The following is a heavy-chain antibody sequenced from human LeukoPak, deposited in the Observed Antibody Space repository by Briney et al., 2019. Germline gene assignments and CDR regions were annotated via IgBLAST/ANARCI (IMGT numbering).Heavy chain of an antibody. D-gene: IGHD3-22*01. Sequence: ASVKVSCKASGYTFTRYYMHWVRQAPGQGLEWMGIINPSDDSTRYAQKFQGRVTMTKDTSTNTVYMHLSSLSSDDTAVYYCARAYYESSAYRHAVYFDYWGQGTLVTVSS. CDR2: INPSDDST. J-gene: IGHJ4*02. CDR1: GYTFTRYY. V-gene: IGHV1-46*01. CDR3: ARAYYESSAYRHAVYFDY.